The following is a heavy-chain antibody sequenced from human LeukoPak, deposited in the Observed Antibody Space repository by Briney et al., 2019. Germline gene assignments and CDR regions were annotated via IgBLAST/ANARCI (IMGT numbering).Heavy chain of an antibody. J-gene: IGHJ4*02. CDR3: ARRPMVRGADYFDY. CDR2: IIPIFGTA. CDR1: GGTFSSYA. D-gene: IGHD3-10*01. V-gene: IGHV1-69*13. Sequence: SVKVSCKASGGTFSSYAISWVRQAPGQGLEWMGGIIPIFGTANYAQKFQGRVTITADEPTSTAYMELSSLRSEDTAVYYCARRPMVRGADYFDYWGQGTLVTVSS.